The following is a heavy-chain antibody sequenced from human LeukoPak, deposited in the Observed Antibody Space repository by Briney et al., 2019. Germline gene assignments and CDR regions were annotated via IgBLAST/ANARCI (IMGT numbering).Heavy chain of an antibody. V-gene: IGHV5-51*01. D-gene: IGHD3-3*01. CDR3: ARHLRDFGVVRSYPDY. CDR1: GGTFSSYA. CDR2: IYPGDSDT. J-gene: IGHJ4*02. Sequence: KVSCKASGGTFSSYAISWVRQAPGQGLEWMGIIYPGDSDTRYSPSFQGQVTISADKSISTAYLQWSSLKASDTAMYYCARHLRDFGVVRSYPDYWGQGTLVTVSS.